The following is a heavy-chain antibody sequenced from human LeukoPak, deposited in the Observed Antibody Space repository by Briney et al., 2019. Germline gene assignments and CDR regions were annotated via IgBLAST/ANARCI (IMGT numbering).Heavy chain of an antibody. J-gene: IGHJ6*02. V-gene: IGHV4-34*01. D-gene: IGHD6-19*01. CDR2: INHSGST. CDR1: GGSFSGYY. Sequence: PSETLSLTCAVYGGSFSGYYWSWIRQPPGKGLEWIGEINHSGSTNYNPSLKSRVTISVDTSKNQFSLKLSSVTAADTAVYYCGRVSSGWYVYYYGMDVWGQGTTVTVSS. CDR3: GRVSSGWYVYYYGMDV.